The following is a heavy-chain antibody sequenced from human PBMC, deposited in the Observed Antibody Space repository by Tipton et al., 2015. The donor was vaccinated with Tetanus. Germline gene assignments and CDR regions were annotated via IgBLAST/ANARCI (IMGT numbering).Heavy chain of an antibody. Sequence: TLSLTCIVSGGSISSGGYYRSWVRPHPGKGPGGIGYIHDSGSSYYNPSLKSRVSISINTSKNQFSLKLSSVTAADTAVYYCARERYIHYGMDVWGQGTTVTVSS. CDR3: ARERYIHYGMDV. D-gene: IGHD1-1*01. J-gene: IGHJ6*02. V-gene: IGHV4-31*03. CDR1: GGSISSGGYY. CDR2: IHDSGSS.